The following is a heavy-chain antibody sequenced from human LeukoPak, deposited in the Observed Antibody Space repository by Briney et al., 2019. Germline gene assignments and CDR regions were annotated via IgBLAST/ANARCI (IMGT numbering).Heavy chain of an antibody. CDR1: GFTFDDYA. CDR3: AKGYDYVWGSYRTLFDY. J-gene: IGHJ4*02. V-gene: IGHV3-9*01. Sequence: SLSLSCAASGFTFDDYAMHWVRHAPGKGLEWVSGISWNSGSIGYADSVKGRFTITSDNAKNSLYLQMNMLRAEDTALYYCAKGYDYVWGSYRTLFDYWGQGTLVTVSS. D-gene: IGHD3-16*02. CDR2: ISWNSGSI.